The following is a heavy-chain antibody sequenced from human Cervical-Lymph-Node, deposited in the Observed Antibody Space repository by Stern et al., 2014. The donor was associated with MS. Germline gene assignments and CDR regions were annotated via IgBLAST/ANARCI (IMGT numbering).Heavy chain of an antibody. CDR3: ASDRPNYYDSSGYYYGFDY. Sequence: QVQLVESGAEVKKPGASVKVSCKASGYTFPSYYMHLVRQAPGQGLEWMGIINPSGGSTRYAQQLQGRLTMTRDTSTSTVYMELSSLRSEDTAVYYCASDRPNYYDSSGYYYGFDYWGQGTLVTVSS. CDR1: GYTFPSYY. D-gene: IGHD3-22*01. CDR2: INPSGGST. J-gene: IGHJ4*02. V-gene: IGHV1-46*03.